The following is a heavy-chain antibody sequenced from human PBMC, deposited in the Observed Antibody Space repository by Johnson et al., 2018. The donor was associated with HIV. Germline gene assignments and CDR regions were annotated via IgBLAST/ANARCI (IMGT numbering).Heavy chain of an antibody. CDR3: ARDGWEQRGETVGDGFDI. CDR2: INWNGGST. Sequence: EVQLVESGGGVVRPGGSLRLSCAASGFTFDDYGMSWVRQAPGKGLEWVSGINWNGGSTGYADSLKGRCTISRDNAKNTGDLEMTSLRTEDTAVYYCARDGWEQRGETVGDGFDIWGQGTMVTVSS. D-gene: IGHD1-26*01. V-gene: IGHV3-20*04. CDR1: GFTFDDYG. J-gene: IGHJ3*02.